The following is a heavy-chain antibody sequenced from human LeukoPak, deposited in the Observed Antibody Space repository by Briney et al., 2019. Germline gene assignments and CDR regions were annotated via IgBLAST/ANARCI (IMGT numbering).Heavy chain of an antibody. Sequence: GGSLRLSCAASDFNVSRSYMSWVRQAPGKGLEWVSFIYSGGNTYYADSVKGRFTISRDDSKSILYLQMNGLRSEDTAVYYCVKDFGRIRGTPDSWGQGTLVTVSS. CDR2: IYSGGNT. J-gene: IGHJ4*02. D-gene: IGHD3-3*01. CDR1: DFNVSRSY. CDR3: VKDFGRIRGTPDS. V-gene: IGHV3-53*01.